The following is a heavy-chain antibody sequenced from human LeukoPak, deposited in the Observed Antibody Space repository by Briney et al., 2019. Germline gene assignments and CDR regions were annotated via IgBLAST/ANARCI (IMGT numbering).Heavy chain of an antibody. V-gene: IGHV3-23*01. CDR2: ISGSGGST. D-gene: IGHD2-2*01. Sequence: PGGSLRLSCAASGFTFSSYAMSWVRQAPGKGLEWVSAISGSGGSTYYADSVKGRFTISRDNSKNTLYLQMNSLRAEDTAVYYCAKAPDCSSTSCYYYYMDVWGKGTTVTVSS. J-gene: IGHJ6*03. CDR3: AKAPDCSSTSCYYYYMDV. CDR1: GFTFSSYA.